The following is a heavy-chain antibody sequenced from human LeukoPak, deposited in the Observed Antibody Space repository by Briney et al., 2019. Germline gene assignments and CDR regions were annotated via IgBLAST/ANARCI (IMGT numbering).Heavy chain of an antibody. J-gene: IGHJ4*02. D-gene: IGHD1-7*01. Sequence: GGSLRLSCAASGFTFRGFLMSWVRQIPGKGLEWVANIKQDGSEKYYADALKGRFTISRDNTKSSLSLQMNSLIVEDTAVYYCARAGSNWNYVYWGQGTLVTVSS. V-gene: IGHV3-7*01. CDR2: IKQDGSEK. CDR1: GFTFRGFL. CDR3: ARAGSNWNYVY.